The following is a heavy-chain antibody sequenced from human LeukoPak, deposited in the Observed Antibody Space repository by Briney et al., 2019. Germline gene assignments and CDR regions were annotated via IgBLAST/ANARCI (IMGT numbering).Heavy chain of an antibody. Sequence: GGSLRLSCAASGFTFDDYAMHWVRQPPGKGLEWVSGISWNSGTVTYADSVKGRFTISRDNAKNSLYLQMNSLRAEDTALYYCAKDGNVDIVSTMYYFDYWGQGTVVIVSS. CDR1: GFTFDDYA. D-gene: IGHD5/OR15-5a*01. V-gene: IGHV3-9*01. CDR3: AKDGNVDIVSTMYYFDY. J-gene: IGHJ4*02. CDR2: ISWNSGTV.